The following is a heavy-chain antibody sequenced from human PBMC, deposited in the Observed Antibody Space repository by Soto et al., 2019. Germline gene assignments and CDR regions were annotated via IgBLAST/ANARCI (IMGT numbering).Heavy chain of an antibody. J-gene: IGHJ5*02. Sequence: SGTLSLTCTVSGGSISDISYCWGWIRQPPGKGLQWIGCMFYSGATYYNPSLKNRVTLSVDTSKNEFSLKLVSVTAQDTAVYYCARHKSGSDWLDPWGKGTLVTVSS. D-gene: IGHD2-15*01. CDR2: MFYSGAT. V-gene: IGHV4-39*01. CDR3: ARHKSGSDWLDP. CDR1: GGSISDISYC.